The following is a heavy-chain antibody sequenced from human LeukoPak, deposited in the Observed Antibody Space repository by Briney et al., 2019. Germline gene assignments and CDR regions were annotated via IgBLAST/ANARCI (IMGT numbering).Heavy chain of an antibody. J-gene: IGHJ1*01. CDR1: GFTSSSYA. CDR3: ARDTYDYGDYGAEYFQH. CDR2: ISSYGSNK. Sequence: GGSLRLSCAASGFTSSSYAMHWVRQAPGKGLEWVAVISSYGSNKYYADSVKGRFTISRDNSKNTLYLQMNSLRAEDTAVYYCARDTYDYGDYGAEYFQHWGQGTLVTVSS. D-gene: IGHD4-17*01. V-gene: IGHV3-30-3*01.